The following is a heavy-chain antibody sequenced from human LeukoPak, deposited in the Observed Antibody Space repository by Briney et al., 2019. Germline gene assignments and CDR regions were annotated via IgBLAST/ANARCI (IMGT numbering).Heavy chain of an antibody. D-gene: IGHD4-17*01. V-gene: IGHV4-34*01. CDR1: GGSFSGYY. Sequence: SETLSLTCAVYGGSFSGYYWSWIRQPPGKGLEWIGEINHSGSTNYNPSLKSRVTISVDTSKNQFSLKLSSVTAADTAVYYCAGGPYGDYEYFQHWGQGTLVTVSS. CDR2: INHSGST. J-gene: IGHJ1*01. CDR3: AGGPYGDYEYFQH.